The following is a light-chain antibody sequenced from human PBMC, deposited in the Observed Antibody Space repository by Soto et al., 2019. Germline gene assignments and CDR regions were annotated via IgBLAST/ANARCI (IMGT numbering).Light chain of an antibody. Sequence: DIQMTQSPSSLSASVGDRVTITCRASQGISTYLAWYQQKPGKVPKHLIYAASTLQSGVPSRFSGSGSGTDFTLTISSLQPEDVATYYCQQYNSVPLTFGGGTKVEIK. CDR2: AAS. CDR3: QQYNSVPLT. CDR1: QGISTY. J-gene: IGKJ4*01. V-gene: IGKV1-27*01.